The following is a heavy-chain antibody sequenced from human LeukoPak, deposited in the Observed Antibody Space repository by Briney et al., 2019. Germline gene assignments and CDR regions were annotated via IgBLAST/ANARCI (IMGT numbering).Heavy chain of an antibody. J-gene: IGHJ4*02. CDR1: GFTFDDYA. CDR2: ISWDGGST. V-gene: IGHV3-43D*03. Sequence: GGSLRLSCAASGFTFDDYAMHWVRQAPGKGLEWVSLISWDGGSTYCADSVKGRFTISRDNSKNSLYLQMNSLRAEDTALYYCAKDRGLVTLGYYFDYWGQGTLVTVSS. CDR3: AKDRGLVTLGYYFDY. D-gene: IGHD3/OR15-3a*01.